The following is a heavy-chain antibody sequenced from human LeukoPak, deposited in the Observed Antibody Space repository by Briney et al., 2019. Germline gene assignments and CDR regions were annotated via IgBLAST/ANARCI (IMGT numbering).Heavy chain of an antibody. CDR1: GGSITSSSSY. J-gene: IGHJ4*02. D-gene: IGHD2-2*01. CDR3: ARSRSGDGIVVVGGDY. CDR2: IYYSGST. V-gene: IGHV4-39*01. Sequence: SETLSLTCTVSGGSITSSSSYWGWIRQPPGEGLEWIGSIYYSGSTYYNPSLKSRVTISVDTSKNQFSLKLSSVTAADTAVYYCARSRSGDGIVVVGGDYWGQGTLVTVSS.